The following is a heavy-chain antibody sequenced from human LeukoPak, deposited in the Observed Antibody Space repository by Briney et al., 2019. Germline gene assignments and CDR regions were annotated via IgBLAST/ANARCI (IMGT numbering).Heavy chain of an antibody. V-gene: IGHV4-59*08. J-gene: IGHJ6*02. CDR1: GDSVSSSY. D-gene: IGHD1-26*01. Sequence: SETLSLTCTVSGDSVSSSYWSWIRLPPGKGLEWIGYVFHSGIVHYNLPFKSRVSMSVDTSKNQLSLNLTSLTAADTAVYYCARYTRGRNGMDVWGQGTTVTVSS. CDR2: VFHSGIV. CDR3: ARYTRGRNGMDV.